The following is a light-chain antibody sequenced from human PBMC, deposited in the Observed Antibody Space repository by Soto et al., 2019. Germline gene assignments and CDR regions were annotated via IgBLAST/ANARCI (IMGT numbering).Light chain of an antibody. CDR3: CSYAGRYTYV. CDR2: DVS. CDR1: SSDFGGYNY. V-gene: IGLV2-11*01. Sequence: QSLLTQPPSASGSPGQSVTISFTGASSDFGGYNYVSWYQQHPGKAPKLMIYDVSKRPSGVPDRFSGSKSGNTASLTISGLQTEDEADYYCCSYAGRYTYVFGTGTKVTVL. J-gene: IGLJ1*01.